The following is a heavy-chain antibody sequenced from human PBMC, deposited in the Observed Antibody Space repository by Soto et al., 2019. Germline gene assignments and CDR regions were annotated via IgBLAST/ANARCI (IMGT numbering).Heavy chain of an antibody. Sequence: QVQLVQSGAEVKKPGSSVKVSCKASGGTFSSYTISWVRQAPGQGLEWMGRIIHILGIANYAQKFQGRGTITADKSTSPAYMELSSLGTDVTAVYYCARAHNEGYCCGGRCCCYDYWGQGTLVTVSS. CDR2: IIHILGIA. CDR3: ARAHNEGYCCGGRCCCYDY. J-gene: IGHJ4*02. V-gene: IGHV1-69*02. D-gene: IGHD2-15*01. CDR1: GGTFSSYT.